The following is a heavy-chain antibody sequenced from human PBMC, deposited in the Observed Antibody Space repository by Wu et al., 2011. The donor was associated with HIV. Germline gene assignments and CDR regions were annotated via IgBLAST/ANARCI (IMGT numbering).Heavy chain of an antibody. CDR2: IDPNSGGT. V-gene: IGHV1-2*02. Sequence: QVQLVQSGAEVQKPGASVQVSCRPSGYTFTAYSLYWVRQAPGQGLEWMGWIDPNSGGTSYARKFQGRVTMTRDTSTSTAYMDLRSLTSDDTAVYYCARDLGGADFDYWGQGTLVTVFS. D-gene: IGHD1-26*01. J-gene: IGHJ4*02. CDR1: GYTFTAYS. CDR3: ARDLGGADFDY.